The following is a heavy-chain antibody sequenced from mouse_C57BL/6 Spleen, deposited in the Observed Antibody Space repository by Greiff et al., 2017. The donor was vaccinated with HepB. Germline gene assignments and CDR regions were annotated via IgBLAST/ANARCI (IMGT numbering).Heavy chain of an antibody. CDR3: TLRAMDY. J-gene: IGHJ4*01. V-gene: IGHV14-4*01. Sequence: EVQLQQSGAELVRPGASVKLSCTASGFNIKDDYMHWVKQRPEQGLERIGWIDPENGDSEYASKFQGKATITADTSSNTAYLQLSSLTSEDTAVYYCTLRAMDYWGQGTSVTVSS. CDR2: IDPENGDS. CDR1: GFNIKDDY.